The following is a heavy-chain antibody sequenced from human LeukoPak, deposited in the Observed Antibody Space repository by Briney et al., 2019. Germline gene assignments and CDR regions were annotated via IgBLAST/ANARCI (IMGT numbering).Heavy chain of an antibody. CDR1: GGSISSYY. V-gene: IGHV4-59*08. CDR2: IYYSGST. Sequence: SETQSLTCTVSGGSISSYYWSWIRQPPGKGPEWIAYIYYSGSTNYNPSLKSRVTISVDTSKSQFSLKLTSMTAADTAVYYCARHPPKSFFDYWGQGTLVTVPS. CDR3: ARHPPKSFFDY. J-gene: IGHJ4*03.